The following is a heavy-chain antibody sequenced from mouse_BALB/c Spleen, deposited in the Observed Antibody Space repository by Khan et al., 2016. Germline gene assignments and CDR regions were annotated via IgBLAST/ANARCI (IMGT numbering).Heavy chain of an antibody. V-gene: IGHV14-3*02. D-gene: IGHD4-1*01. CDR3: ANWDWYFDV. J-gene: IGHJ1*01. CDR2: IDPANGNT. CDR1: GFNIKDTY. Sequence: GQLQQSGAELVKPGASVKLSCTASGFNIKDTYMHWVKQRPEQGLEWIGRIDPANGNTKYDPKFQGKATITEDTSSNTAYLQLSSLTSDDTAVYYCANWDWYFDVWGAGTTVTVSS.